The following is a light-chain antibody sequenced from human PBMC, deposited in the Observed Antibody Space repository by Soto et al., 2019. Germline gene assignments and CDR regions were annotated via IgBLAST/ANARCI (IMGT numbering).Light chain of an antibody. J-gene: IGKJ1*01. CDR3: QQYGSSLTWT. Sequence: VMTQAPATLSVSPGERATLSCSASHSVSSNLAWYQQKPGQAPRLLIYGASSRAAGIPDRFSGSGSGTDFTLTISGLEPEDFAVYYCQQYGSSLTWTFGQGTKVDIK. V-gene: IGKV3-20*01. CDR1: HSVSSN. CDR2: GAS.